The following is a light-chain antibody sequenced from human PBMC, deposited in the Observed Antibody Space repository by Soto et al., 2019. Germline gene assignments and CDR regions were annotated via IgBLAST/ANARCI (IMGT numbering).Light chain of an antibody. CDR1: SSDVGGYNY. Sequence: QSALTQPASVSGSPRQSITISCTGTSSDVGGYNYVSWYQQHPGKAPKLMIYDVSNRPSGLSNRFSGSKSGNTASLTISGLQAEDEADYYCSSYTSSSRVFGGGTKLTVL. J-gene: IGLJ3*02. CDR3: SSYTSSSRV. V-gene: IGLV2-14*01. CDR2: DVS.